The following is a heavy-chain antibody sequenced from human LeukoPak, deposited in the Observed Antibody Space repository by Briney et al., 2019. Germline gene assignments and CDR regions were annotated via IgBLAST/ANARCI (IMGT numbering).Heavy chain of an antibody. CDR1: GYSISSGYY. Sequence: PSETLSLTCGVAGYSISSGYYWVCIRQPPGMGREGIVSIYHCGSTYYNPSLKSRVIISVDTFKNPFPLKLSLVTAAAAAVYYGARLDSSSWTNVGWDYWGQGTLVTVSS. CDR2: IYHCGST. D-gene: IGHD6-13*01. J-gene: IGHJ4*02. CDR3: ARLDSSSWTNVGWDY. V-gene: IGHV4-38-2*01.